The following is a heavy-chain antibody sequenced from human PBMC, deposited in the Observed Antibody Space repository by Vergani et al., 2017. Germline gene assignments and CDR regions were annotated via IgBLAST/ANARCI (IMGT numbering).Heavy chain of an antibody. CDR2: INHSGST. V-gene: IGHV4-34*01. CDR1: GGSFSGYY. J-gene: IGHJ4*02. CDR3: ARRGLDDYVWGSYRFFPFDY. Sequence: QVQLQQWGAGLLKPSETLSLTCAVYGGSFSGYYWSWIRQPPGKGLEWIGEINHSGSTNYNPSLKSRVTISVDTSKNQFSLKLSSVTAADTAVYYCARRGLDDYVWGSYRFFPFDYWDQGTLVTVSS. D-gene: IGHD3-16*02.